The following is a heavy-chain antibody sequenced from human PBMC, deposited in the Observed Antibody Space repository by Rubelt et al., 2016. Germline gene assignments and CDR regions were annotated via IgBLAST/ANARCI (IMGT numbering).Heavy chain of an antibody. CDR1: GYTFTRYG. CDR2: ISTYNGNT. CDR3: ARGWPVEMATYSLY. J-gene: IGHJ4*02. V-gene: IGHV1-18*01. Sequence: QVQLVQSGTEVKKPGASVTVSCKASGYTFTRYGISWVRQAPGQGLEWMGWISTYNGNTNYAPKVQARVHMNTTSGTAYMGLRSRRSYDTAVYYCARGWPVEMATYSLYWGQGTLVTVSS. D-gene: IGHD5-24*01.